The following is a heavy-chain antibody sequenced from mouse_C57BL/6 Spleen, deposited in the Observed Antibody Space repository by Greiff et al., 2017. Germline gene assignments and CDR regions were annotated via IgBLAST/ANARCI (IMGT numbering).Heavy chain of an antibody. CDR2: IDPSDSYT. CDR3: ARSGVLRSLDY. CDR1: GYTFTSYW. D-gene: IGHD1-1*01. Sequence: QVQLQQPGAELVKPGASVKLSCKASGYTFTSYWMQWVKQRPGQGLEWIGEIDPSDSYTNYNQKFKGKATLTVDTSSSTAYMQLSSLTSEDSAVYYCARSGVLRSLDYWGQGTTLTVSS. J-gene: IGHJ2*01. V-gene: IGHV1-50*01.